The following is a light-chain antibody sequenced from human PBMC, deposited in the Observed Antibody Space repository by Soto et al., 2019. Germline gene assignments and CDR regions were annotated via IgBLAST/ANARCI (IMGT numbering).Light chain of an antibody. CDR3: SSYTSSSTYVV. J-gene: IGLJ2*01. CDR2: DVS. Sequence: QSALTQRASVSGSPGQSITISCTGTSSDVGGYNYVSWYQQHPGKAPKLMIYDVSNRPSGVSNRFSDSKSGNTASLTISGLQAEYEADYYCSSYTSSSTYVVFGGGTQLTVL. V-gene: IGLV2-14*01. CDR1: SSDVGGYNY.